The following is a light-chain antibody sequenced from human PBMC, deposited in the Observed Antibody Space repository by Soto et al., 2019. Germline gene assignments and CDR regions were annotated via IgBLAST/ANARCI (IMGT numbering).Light chain of an antibody. Sequence: QSVLTQPPSVSAAPGKKVTISCSGSSSNIGNNYVSWYQQLPGTAPKLLIYDNDKRPSGIPDRFSGSKSGTSATLGVTGLQTGDEAEYYCATWESSLSAGVFGGGTKLTVL. CDR3: ATWESSLSAGV. J-gene: IGLJ2*01. CDR2: DND. V-gene: IGLV1-51*01. CDR1: SSNIGNNY.